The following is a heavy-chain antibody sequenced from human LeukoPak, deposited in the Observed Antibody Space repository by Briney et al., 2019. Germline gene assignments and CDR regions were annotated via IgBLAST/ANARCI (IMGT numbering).Heavy chain of an antibody. CDR1: GGSFSGYY. D-gene: IGHD5-18*01. CDR3: ARVDTAMVNAFDI. CDR2: INHSGST. J-gene: IGHJ3*02. Sequence: PSETRSLTCAVYGGSFSGYYWSWIRQPPGKGLEWIGEINHSGSTNYNPSLKSRVTISVDTSKNQFSLKLSSVTAADTAVYYCARVDTAMVNAFDIWGQGTMVTVSS. V-gene: IGHV4-34*01.